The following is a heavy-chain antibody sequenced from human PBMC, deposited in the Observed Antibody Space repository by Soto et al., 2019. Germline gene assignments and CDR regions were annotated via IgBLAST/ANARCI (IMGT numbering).Heavy chain of an antibody. J-gene: IGHJ4*02. CDR2: IVVGSGNT. V-gene: IGHV1-58*01. CDR1: VFTFTSSA. Sequence: SVKVSRKASVFTFTSSAVQWLLQARGQRLEWIGWIVVGSGNTNYAQKFQERVTITRDMSTSTAYMELSSLRSEDTAVYYCAAGAGPRGYSYGYESDYWGQGTLVTGSS. CDR3: AAGAGPRGYSYGYESDY. D-gene: IGHD5-18*01.